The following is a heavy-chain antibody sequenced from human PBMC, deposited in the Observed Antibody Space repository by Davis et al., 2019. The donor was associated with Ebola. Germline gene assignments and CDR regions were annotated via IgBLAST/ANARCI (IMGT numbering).Heavy chain of an antibody. CDR3: ATETVVPAAIMYYYGMDV. V-gene: IGHV4-31*03. CDR2: IYYSGST. D-gene: IGHD2-2*01. Sequence: SETLSLTCTVSGGSISSGGYYWSWIRQHPGKGLEWIGYIYYSGSTYYNPSLKSRVTISVDTSKNQFSLKLSSVTAADTAVYYCATETVVPAAIMYYYGMDVWGQGTTVAVSS. CDR1: GGSISSGGYY. J-gene: IGHJ6*02.